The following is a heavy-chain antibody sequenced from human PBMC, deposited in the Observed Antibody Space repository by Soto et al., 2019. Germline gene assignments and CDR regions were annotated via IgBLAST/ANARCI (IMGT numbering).Heavy chain of an antibody. J-gene: IGHJ5*02. V-gene: IGHV4-59*08. CDR2: IYYSGST. Sequence: PSETLSLTCTVSGGSISSYYWSWIRQPPGKGLEWIGYIYYSGSTNYNPSLKSRVTISVDTSKNQFSLKLSSVTAADTAVYYCARHPYYDFWSGYYGPWFDPWGQGTLVTVSS. CDR1: GGSISSYY. CDR3: ARHPYYDFWSGYYGPWFDP. D-gene: IGHD3-3*01.